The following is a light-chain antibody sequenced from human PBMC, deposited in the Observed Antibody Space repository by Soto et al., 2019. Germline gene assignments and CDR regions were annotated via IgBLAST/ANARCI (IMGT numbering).Light chain of an antibody. Sequence: QSVLTQPASVSGAPGHSSPISCTGTSSDVGGYNYVSWYQQHPGKAPKLMIYDVSNRPSGVSNRFSGSKSGNTGSLTISGLQAEDEADYYCSSYATSSTPLYVFGTGTKVTVL. CDR2: DVS. V-gene: IGLV2-14*01. J-gene: IGLJ1*01. CDR3: SSYATSSTPLYV. CDR1: SSDVGGYNY.